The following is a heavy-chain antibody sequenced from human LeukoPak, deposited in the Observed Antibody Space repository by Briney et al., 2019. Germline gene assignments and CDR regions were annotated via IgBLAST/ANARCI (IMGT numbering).Heavy chain of an antibody. CDR3: ARDILYGDYSIGLVDY. D-gene: IGHD4-17*01. CDR2: IWYDGSNK. V-gene: IGHV3-33*01. J-gene: IGHJ4*02. Sequence: QPGGSLRLSCAASGFTFSSYGMHWVRQAPGKGLEWVAVIWYDGSNKHYADSVKGRFTISRDNSKNTLYLQMNSLRAEDTAVYYCARDILYGDYSIGLVDYWGQGTLVTVSS. CDR1: GFTFSSYG.